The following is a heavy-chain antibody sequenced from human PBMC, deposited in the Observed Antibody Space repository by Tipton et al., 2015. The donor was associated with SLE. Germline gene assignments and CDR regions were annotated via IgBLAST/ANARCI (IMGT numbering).Heavy chain of an antibody. V-gene: IGHV3-48*01. CDR2: ISSSSSGT. CDR1: GFTFSSCS. D-gene: IGHD1-26*01. Sequence: SLRLSCAASGFTFSSCSMNWVRQAPGKGLEWLSYISSSSSGTYYADSVKGRFTIYRDNAKNSVYLQMNSLRADDTAVYYCASGSYQYYFDYWGQGTLVTVSS. CDR3: ASGSYQYYFDY. J-gene: IGHJ4*02.